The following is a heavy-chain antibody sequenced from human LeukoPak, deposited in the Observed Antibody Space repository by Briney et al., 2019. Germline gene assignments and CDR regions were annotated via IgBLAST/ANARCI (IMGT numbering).Heavy chain of an antibody. CDR1: GYTFTNYA. CDR3: ARGIWSSHNKEYYFDY. V-gene: IGHV1-3*01. D-gene: IGHD3-3*01. J-gene: IGHJ4*02. Sequence: ASVKVSCKASGYTFTNYAMNWVRQAPGQRPEWMGWINAGNGKTEFSQNFQGRVTITRDTSASTAYMELSSLRSGDTAVYYCARGIWSSHNKEYYFDYWGQGTLVTVSS. CDR2: INAGNGKT.